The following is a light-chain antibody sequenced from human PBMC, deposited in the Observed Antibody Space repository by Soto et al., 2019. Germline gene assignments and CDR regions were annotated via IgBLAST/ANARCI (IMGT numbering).Light chain of an antibody. CDR1: QSVSND. CDR3: QQYDNLPT. J-gene: IGKJ5*01. Sequence: EIVMTQSPATLSVSPGERATLSCRSSQSVSNDLAWYQQKPGQAPRLLIYGASTRATGIPARFSGSGSGTEFTLTISSLQSEDIATYYCQQYDNLPTFGQGTRLEIK. CDR2: GAS. V-gene: IGKV3-15*01.